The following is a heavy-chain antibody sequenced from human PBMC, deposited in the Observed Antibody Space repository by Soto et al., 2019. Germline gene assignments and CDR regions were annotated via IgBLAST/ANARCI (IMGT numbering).Heavy chain of an antibody. Sequence: QVQLVQSGAEVKKPGASLRVSCKASGYACSNFGINWVRQAPGQGLEWMGWLNTYNGNTNFAVKFQGRVTMTTDSSTSTAYMDLRSLTSDDTAVYYCARGPDPTYSDFWGQGTLVTVSS. CDR2: LNTYNGNT. J-gene: IGHJ4*02. V-gene: IGHV1-18*01. CDR1: GYACSNFG. CDR3: ARGPDPTYSDF.